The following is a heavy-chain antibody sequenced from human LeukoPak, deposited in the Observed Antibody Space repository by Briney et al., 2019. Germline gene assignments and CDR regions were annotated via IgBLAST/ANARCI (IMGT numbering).Heavy chain of an antibody. Sequence: SETLSLTCAVSGYSISSGYYWGWIRQPPGKGLEWIGSIYHSGSTYYNPSLKSRVTISVDTSMNQFSLKLSSVTAADTAVYYCARANLHYYDSSGYYQPRPYFDYWGQGTLVTVSS. D-gene: IGHD3-22*01. V-gene: IGHV4-38-2*01. J-gene: IGHJ4*02. CDR3: ARANLHYYDSSGYYQPRPYFDY. CDR1: GYSISSGYY. CDR2: IYHSGST.